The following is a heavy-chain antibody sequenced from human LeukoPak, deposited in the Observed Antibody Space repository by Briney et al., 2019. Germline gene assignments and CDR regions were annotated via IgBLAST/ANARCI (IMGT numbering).Heavy chain of an antibody. V-gene: IGHV3-7*01. Sequence: GGSLRLSCAPSGFTFSSYWMNWVRQAPGEGLEWVANIKKDGSERYYEDSVKGRFTISRDNTRMSLYLQMNTLRAEDTAVYYCARDLAGPPQEAFDIWGQGTMVTVSS. CDR2: IKKDGSER. CDR1: GFTFSSYW. J-gene: IGHJ3*02. CDR3: ARDLAGPPQEAFDI.